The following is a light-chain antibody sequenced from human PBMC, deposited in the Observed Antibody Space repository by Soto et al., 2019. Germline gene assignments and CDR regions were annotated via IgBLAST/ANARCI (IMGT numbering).Light chain of an antibody. CDR2: GAS. Sequence: EIVLTQSPGTLSLSPGERATLSCRASQSVSSSYLAWYQQKPGQAPRPLIYGASSRATGIPDRFSGSGSGTAFTLTISRLEPEDFAVYYCLQYGSSPYPFGQGTTLESK. V-gene: IGKV3-20*01. J-gene: IGKJ2*01. CDR1: QSVSSSY. CDR3: LQYGSSPYP.